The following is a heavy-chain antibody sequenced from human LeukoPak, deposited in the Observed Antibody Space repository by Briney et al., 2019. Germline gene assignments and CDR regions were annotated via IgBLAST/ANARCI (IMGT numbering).Heavy chain of an antibody. J-gene: IGHJ4*02. D-gene: IGHD1-26*01. V-gene: IGHV3-7*01. CDR3: ARGGGYSERFDY. CDR2: IKFDGTEK. Sequence: GGSLRLSCAASGFTFSDSWMTWVRQAPGKGLEWAATIKFDGTEKQYVASVRGRFTISRANAENSMFLRMESLSPEDTAVYYCARGGGYSERFDYWGQGTLVTVSS. CDR1: GFTFSDSW.